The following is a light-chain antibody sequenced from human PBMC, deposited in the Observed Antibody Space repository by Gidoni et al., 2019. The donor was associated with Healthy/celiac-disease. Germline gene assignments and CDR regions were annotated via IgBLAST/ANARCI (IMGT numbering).Light chain of an antibody. CDR2: AVS. J-gene: IGLJ2*01. CDR3: SSYTSSSTPVV. Sequence: QSALTQPASVPGSPGQSITIPCTGTSSDVGGYNYVSWYQQHPGKAPKLMIYAVSKRPSGVSNRFSGSKSGNTASLTISGLQAEDEADYYCSSYTSSSTPVVFGGGTKLTVL. CDR1: SSDVGGYNY. V-gene: IGLV2-14*03.